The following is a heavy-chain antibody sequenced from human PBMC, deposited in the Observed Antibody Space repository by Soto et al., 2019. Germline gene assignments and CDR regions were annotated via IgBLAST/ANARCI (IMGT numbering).Heavy chain of an antibody. CDR3: ARAPRIRFLEWFPRPLRDY. CDR1: GYTFTSYD. Sequence: ASVKVSCKASGYTFTSYDINWVRQATGQGLEWMGWMNPNSGNTGYAQKFQGRVTMTRNTSISTAYMELSSLRSEDTAVYYCARAPRIRFLEWFPRPLRDYWGQGTLVTVSS. V-gene: IGHV1-8*01. CDR2: MNPNSGNT. D-gene: IGHD3-3*01. J-gene: IGHJ4*02.